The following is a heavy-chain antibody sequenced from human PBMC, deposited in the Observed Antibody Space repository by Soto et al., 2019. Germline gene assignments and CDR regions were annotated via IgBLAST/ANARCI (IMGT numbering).Heavy chain of an antibody. Sequence: GGSLRLSCAASGFTFSSYAMSWVRRAPGKGLEWVSAISGSGGSTYYADSVKGRFTISRDNSKNTLYLQMNSLRAEDTAVYYCAKTVAGTGGNYWGQGTLVTVSS. V-gene: IGHV3-23*01. D-gene: IGHD6-19*01. CDR3: AKTVAGTGGNY. CDR1: GFTFSSYA. J-gene: IGHJ4*02. CDR2: ISGSGGST.